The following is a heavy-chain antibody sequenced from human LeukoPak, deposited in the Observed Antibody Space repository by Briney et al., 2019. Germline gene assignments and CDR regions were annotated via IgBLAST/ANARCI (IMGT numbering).Heavy chain of an antibody. CDR3: ARDLGGPRGY. J-gene: IGHJ4*02. CDR2: INTDGSRT. CDR1: RFTLTIYW. Sequence: QTGGSLRLSSAASRFTLTIYWTHCVSQAPEKGLVWVSRINTDGSRTSYADSVKSRFNISRDNAKNTLYLQRNSLRAEDTAVYYCARDLGGPRGYWGQGTLVTVSS. V-gene: IGHV3-74*01. D-gene: IGHD4-23*01.